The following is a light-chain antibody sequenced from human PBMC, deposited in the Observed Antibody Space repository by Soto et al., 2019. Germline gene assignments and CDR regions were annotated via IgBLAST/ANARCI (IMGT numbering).Light chain of an antibody. CDR2: EVT. V-gene: IGLV2-8*01. CDR1: SSDVGNYNY. Sequence: QSVLTQPPSASGSPGQSVTISCTGTSSDVGNYNYVSWYQQHPGKAPKLMIYEVTKRPSGVPDRFSGSKSGNTASLTVSGLQAEDEADYYCSSYAGNTGVFGGGTKLTVL. J-gene: IGLJ3*02. CDR3: SSYAGNTGV.